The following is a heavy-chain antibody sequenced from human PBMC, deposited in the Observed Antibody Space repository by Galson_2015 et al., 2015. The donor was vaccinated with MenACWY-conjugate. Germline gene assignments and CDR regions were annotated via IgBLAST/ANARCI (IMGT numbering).Heavy chain of an antibody. CDR2: ISAGGGTT. D-gene: IGHD2-2*01. V-gene: IGHV3-23*01. CDR1: GFTFSSYD. Sequence: SLRLSCAASGFTFSSYDMSWVRQAPGEGLEWVSAISAGGGTTYYVDSVKGRFTISRDNSKNTLYLQMSSLRAEDTAVYYRGKGKYGSPTSCTLRVPWWFDPCGQGTLVTASS. CDR3: GKGKYGSPTSCTLRVPWWFDP. J-gene: IGHJ5*02.